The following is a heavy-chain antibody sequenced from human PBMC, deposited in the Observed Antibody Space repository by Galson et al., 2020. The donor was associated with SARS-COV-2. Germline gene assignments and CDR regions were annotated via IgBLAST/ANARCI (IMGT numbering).Heavy chain of an antibody. CDR2: IFYTAST. Sequence: SETLSLTCTVSGGSINSSTYSWAWIRQPPGKGLEWIGSIFYTASTYYNPSLKSRVTISVDTSENQFSLKLSSVTAADTAVYFCARHNRAYVDGWAKKDFVKGYFDYWGQGALVTVSS. D-gene: IGHD6-19*01. J-gene: IGHJ4*02. CDR3: ARHNRAYVDGWAKKDFVKGYFDY. V-gene: IGHV4-39*01. CDR1: GGSINSSTYS.